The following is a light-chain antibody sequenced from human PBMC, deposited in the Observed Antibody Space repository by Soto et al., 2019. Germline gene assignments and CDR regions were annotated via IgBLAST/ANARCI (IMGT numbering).Light chain of an antibody. V-gene: IGLV3-21*02. Sequence: SYELTQAPSLSVAPGQTARITCGGNTIGDKSVHWYQQKPGQAPVLVVHDDTDRPSAIPERFSGSNSGNTATLTIRRVEAGDEADYYCQVWDSTTDQVLFGGGTKLTVL. CDR2: DDT. CDR1: TIGDKS. J-gene: IGLJ2*01. CDR3: QVWDSTTDQVL.